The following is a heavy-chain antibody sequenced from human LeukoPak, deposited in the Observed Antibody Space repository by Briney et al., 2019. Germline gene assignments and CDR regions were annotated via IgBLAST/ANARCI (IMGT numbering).Heavy chain of an antibody. V-gene: IGHV1-2*02. J-gene: IGHJ4*02. CDR1: GFTFIDYC. Sequence: ASVKVSCTASGFTFIDYCSHWVRQAPGQGPEWMGCIDLNDGATKYAAKVQGRVTITRDTSINTAYMELSSLTSDDTAVYYCARDSTAAAGSYFDYWGQGTLVTVSS. CDR2: IDLNDGAT. CDR3: ARDSTAAAGSYFDY. D-gene: IGHD6-13*01.